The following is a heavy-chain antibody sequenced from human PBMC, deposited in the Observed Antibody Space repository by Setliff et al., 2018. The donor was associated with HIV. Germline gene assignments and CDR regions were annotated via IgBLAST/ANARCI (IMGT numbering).Heavy chain of an antibody. CDR2: IWYDGGTK. D-gene: IGHD3-22*01. V-gene: IGHV3-33*06. Sequence: PGGSLRLSCEASGFPFSVHGMHWVRQSPGKGLEWLAVIWYDGGTKYYADSLQGRFTISRDDSKNTVYLQMNSLRAEDTAEYYCAKELAASGLGYFDSWGRGILVTVSS. CDR1: GFPFSVHG. J-gene: IGHJ4*02. CDR3: AKELAASGLGYFDS.